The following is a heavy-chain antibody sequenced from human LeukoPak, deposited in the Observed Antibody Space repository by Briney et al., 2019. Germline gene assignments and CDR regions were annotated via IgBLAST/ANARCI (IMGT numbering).Heavy chain of an antibody. Sequence: GGSLRLSCEASGFNFSDVWMNWVRQAPGEGLEWIGRIKTKTDGRATEYAAPAKGRFTISRDDSKSTVYLHMNSLKTEDTALYYCVTRITSTGDYWGQGTLVTVSS. CDR2: IKTKTDGRAT. D-gene: IGHD3-16*01. CDR3: VTRITSTGDY. J-gene: IGHJ4*02. CDR1: GFNFSDVW. V-gene: IGHV3-15*01.